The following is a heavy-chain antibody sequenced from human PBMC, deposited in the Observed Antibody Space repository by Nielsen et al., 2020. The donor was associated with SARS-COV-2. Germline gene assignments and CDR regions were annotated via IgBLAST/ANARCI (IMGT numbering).Heavy chain of an antibody. D-gene: IGHD2-2*01. J-gene: IGHJ3*02. Sequence: GGSLRLSCAASGFTFSSYGMHWVRQAPGKGLEWVAVISYDGSNKYYADSVKGRFTISRDNSKNTLYLQMNSLRAEDTAVYYCAKDDRYCSSTSCRPDAFDIWGQGTMVTVSS. V-gene: IGHV3-30*18. CDR2: ISYDGSNK. CDR3: AKDDRYCSSTSCRPDAFDI. CDR1: GFTFSSYG.